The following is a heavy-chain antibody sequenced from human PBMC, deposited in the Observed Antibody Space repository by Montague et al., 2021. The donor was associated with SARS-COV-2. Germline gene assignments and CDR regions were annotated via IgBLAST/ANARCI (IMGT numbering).Heavy chain of an antibody. Sequence: SETLSLTCTVSGDSFSYFYWSWIRQPAGKGLEWIGGVTQSGSTXXXPSXKSRVTMSVDTSKKQFSLRLSPVTAADTAVYYCARDVVAAPGTFDYWGQGTLVTVFS. CDR1: GDSFSYFY. CDR3: ARDVVAAPGTFDY. CDR2: VTQSGST. D-gene: IGHD6-13*01. V-gene: IGHV4-4*07. J-gene: IGHJ4*02.